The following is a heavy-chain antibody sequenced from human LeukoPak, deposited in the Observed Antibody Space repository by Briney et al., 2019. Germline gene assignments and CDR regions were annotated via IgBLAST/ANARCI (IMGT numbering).Heavy chain of an antibody. Sequence: GASVKVSCKASGYTFTGYFIHWVRQAPGQGLEWMGWINPNSGDTNYAQKFQGRVSMTRDTSTRTAYLEVSSLRSDDRAVYYCARVWDLRERPFDYWGQGTLVTVSS. CDR1: GYTFTGYF. CDR3: ARVWDLRERPFDY. J-gene: IGHJ4*02. CDR2: INPNSGDT. V-gene: IGHV1-2*02. D-gene: IGHD3-16*01.